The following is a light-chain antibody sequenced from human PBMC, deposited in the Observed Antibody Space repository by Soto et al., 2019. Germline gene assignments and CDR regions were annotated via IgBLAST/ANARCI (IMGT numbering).Light chain of an antibody. V-gene: IGKV3-15*01. Sequence: EIVMTQSPATLSVSPGERATLSCRASQGVSNTLAWYQQKPGQAPRLLIYGASIRATGIPASFSGGGSGTEFTLTISSLQSEDFAVYYCQQYNNWPYTFGQGTKLEIK. CDR3: QQYNNWPYT. CDR1: QGVSNT. CDR2: GAS. J-gene: IGKJ2*01.